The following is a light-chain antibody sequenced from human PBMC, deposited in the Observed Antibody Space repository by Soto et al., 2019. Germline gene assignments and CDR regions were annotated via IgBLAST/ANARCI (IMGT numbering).Light chain of an antibody. CDR1: NSNIGSNV. CDR3: VAWDDSLRGRV. J-gene: IGLJ3*02. Sequence: QSVLTQPPSVSGTPGQRVSISCSGSNSNIGSNVVAWYRHLPGTAPKCHIYFNDQRLSGVPDRISGSKSGTSASLAISGLQSEDEAEYYCVAWDDSLRGRVFGGGTKLTVL. CDR2: FND. V-gene: IGLV1-44*01.